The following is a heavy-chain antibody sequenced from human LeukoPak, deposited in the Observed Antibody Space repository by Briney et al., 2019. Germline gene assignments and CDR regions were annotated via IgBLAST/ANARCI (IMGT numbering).Heavy chain of an antibody. D-gene: IGHD1-1*01. CDR1: GFTFSNCA. Sequence: GGSLRLSCAASGFTFSNCAMSRVRQAPGKGLEWVSAISGVGGRTYYADSVKGRFTISRDNSKNTLDLQMSSLRAEDTAVYYCAKEGVAGTTYFDYWGQGTLVTVSS. CDR3: AKEGVAGTTYFDY. CDR2: ISGVGGRT. J-gene: IGHJ4*02. V-gene: IGHV3-23*01.